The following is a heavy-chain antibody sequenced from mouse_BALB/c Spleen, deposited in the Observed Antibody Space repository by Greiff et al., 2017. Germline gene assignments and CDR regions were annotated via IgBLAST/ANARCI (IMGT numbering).Heavy chain of an antibody. Sequence: EVQLVESGGGLVQPRGSLKLSCAASGFTFNTYAMNWVRQAPGKGLEWVARIRSKSNNYATYYADSVKDRFTISRDDSQSMLYLQMNNLKTADTAMEYCVGHNDYGYFDYWGQGTTLTVSS. V-gene: IGHV10-1*02. J-gene: IGHJ2*01. D-gene: IGHD1-1*01. CDR3: VGHNDYGYFDY. CDR1: GFTFNTYA. CDR2: IRSKSNNYAT.